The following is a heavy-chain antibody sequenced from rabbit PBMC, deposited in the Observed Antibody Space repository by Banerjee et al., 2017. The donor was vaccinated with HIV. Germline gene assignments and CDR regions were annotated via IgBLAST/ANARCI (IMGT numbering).Heavy chain of an antibody. Sequence: QSLEESGGDLVKPEGSLTLTCTASGFSFSSSYYMCWVRQAPGKGLEWIACIYAGSSGSTYYASWAKGRFTISKAASTTVTLQMTSLTASDTATYFCARESYAWDIEAYIRGTRLDLWCQGTLFTVS. CDR2: IYAGSSGST. V-gene: IGHV1S40*01. CDR1: GFSFSSSYY. D-gene: IGHD1-1*01. CDR3: ARESYAWDIEAYIRGTRLDL. J-gene: IGHJ3*01.